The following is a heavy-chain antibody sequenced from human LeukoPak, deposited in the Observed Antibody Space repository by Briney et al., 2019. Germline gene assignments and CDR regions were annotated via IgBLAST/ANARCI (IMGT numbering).Heavy chain of an antibody. CDR2: IYYSGST. Sequence: SETLSLTCTVSGGSISSSSYYWGWIRQPPGKGLEWIGSIYYSGSTYYNPSLKSRVTISVDTTKNQFSLNLSSVTAADTAVYYCARESGSAWLDYWGQGTLVTVSS. CDR3: ARESGSAWLDY. D-gene: IGHD6-19*01. V-gene: IGHV4-39*07. J-gene: IGHJ4*02. CDR1: GGSISSSSYY.